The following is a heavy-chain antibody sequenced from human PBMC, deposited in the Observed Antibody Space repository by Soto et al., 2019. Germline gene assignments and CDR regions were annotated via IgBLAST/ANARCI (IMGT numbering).Heavy chain of an antibody. CDR1: GGTFSSYA. Sequence: QVQLVQSGAEVKKPGSSVKVSCKASGGTFSSYAISWVRQAPGQGLEWMGWIIPIFGTANYAQKFQGRVTITADESTSTAYMELSSLRSEDTAVYYCARRELLPPFYYYYGMDVWGQGTTVTVSS. CDR3: ARRELLPPFYYYYGMDV. D-gene: IGHD1-26*01. CDR2: IIPIFGTA. V-gene: IGHV1-69*12. J-gene: IGHJ6*02.